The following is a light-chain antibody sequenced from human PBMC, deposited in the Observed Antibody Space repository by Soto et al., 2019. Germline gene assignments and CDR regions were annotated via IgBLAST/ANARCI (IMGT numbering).Light chain of an antibody. V-gene: IGLV2-14*01. CDR3: SSYTSSNTLEV. CDR2: EVN. J-gene: IGLJ1*01. Sequence: QSVLIQPASVSGSPGQSITISCTGTSRDVGGSNYVSWYQHHPHRAPKLLIYEVNYRPSGVSSRFSGSKSGNTASLTISGLQAEDEADDYCSSYTSSNTLEVFGVGTKVTVL. CDR1: SRDVGGSNY.